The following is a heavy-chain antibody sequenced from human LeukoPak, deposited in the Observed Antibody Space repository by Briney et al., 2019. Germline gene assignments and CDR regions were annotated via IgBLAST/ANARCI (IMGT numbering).Heavy chain of an antibody. Sequence: PSETLSLTCAVYGGSFSGYYWSWIRQPPGKGLEWIGEINHSGSTNYNPSLKSRVTISVDTSKNQFSLKLSSVTAADTAVYYCARGVYYYGSGSYRPATQAVNDYWGQGTLVTVSS. CDR1: GGSFSGYY. CDR2: INHSGST. J-gene: IGHJ4*02. CDR3: ARGVYYYGSGSYRPATQAVNDY. V-gene: IGHV4-34*01. D-gene: IGHD3-10*01.